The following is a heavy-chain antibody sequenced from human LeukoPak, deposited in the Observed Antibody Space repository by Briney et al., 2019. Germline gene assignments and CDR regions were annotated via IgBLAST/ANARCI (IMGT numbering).Heavy chain of an antibody. V-gene: IGHV3-48*03. CDR2: ISSSGTTK. CDR1: GFTFSSYE. Sequence: TGGSLRLSCAASGFTFSSYEMNWVGHGPGKGLEWVSYISSSGTTKYYADSVKGRFTLSRDNAKKSLSLQMNSLRAEDTAIYYCARSNRDAFDMWGQGTVVTVSS. D-gene: IGHD2/OR15-2a*01. CDR3: ARSNRDAFDM. J-gene: IGHJ3*02.